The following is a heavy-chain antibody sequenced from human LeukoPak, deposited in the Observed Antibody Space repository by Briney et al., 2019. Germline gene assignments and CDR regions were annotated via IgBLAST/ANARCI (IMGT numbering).Heavy chain of an antibody. CDR3: ARDSGVWITMIVKDYFDY. CDR1: GYTFTGYY. J-gene: IGHJ4*02. D-gene: IGHD3-22*01. CDR2: INPNSGGT. Sequence: GASVKVSCKASGYTFTGYYMHWVRQAPGQGLEWMGWINPNSGGTNYAQKFQGRVTMTSDTSISTAYMELSRLRSDDTAVYYCARDSGVWITMIVKDYFDYWGQGTLVTVSS. V-gene: IGHV1-2*02.